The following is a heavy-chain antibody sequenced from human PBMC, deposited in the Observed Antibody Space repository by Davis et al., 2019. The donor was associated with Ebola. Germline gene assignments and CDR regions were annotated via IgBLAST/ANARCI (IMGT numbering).Heavy chain of an antibody. J-gene: IGHJ6*02. CDR1: GFTFSSYW. CDR3: AKEEGSTWYPSGCCGLDV. CDR2: INSDGSST. D-gene: IGHD6-13*01. Sequence: GESLKISCAASGFTFSSYWMHWVRQAPGKGLVWVSRINSDGSSTSYADSVKGRFTISRDNAKNTLYLQMNSLRVEDTAVYYCAKEEGSTWYPSGCCGLDVWGQGTTVTVSS. V-gene: IGHV3-74*01.